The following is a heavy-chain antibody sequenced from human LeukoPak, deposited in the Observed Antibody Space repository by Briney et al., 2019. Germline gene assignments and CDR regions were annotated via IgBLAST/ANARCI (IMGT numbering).Heavy chain of an antibody. CDR3: ARDGGWGSPAYYYYGMDV. V-gene: IGHV4-59*01. Sequence: SETLSLTRTVSGGSISSYYWSWIRQPPGKGLEWIGYIYYSGSTNYNPSLKSRVTTSVDTSKNQFSLKLSSVTAADTAVYYCARDGGWGSPAYYYYGMDVWGQGTTVTVSS. CDR2: IYYSGST. J-gene: IGHJ6*02. CDR1: GGSISSYY. D-gene: IGHD6-19*01.